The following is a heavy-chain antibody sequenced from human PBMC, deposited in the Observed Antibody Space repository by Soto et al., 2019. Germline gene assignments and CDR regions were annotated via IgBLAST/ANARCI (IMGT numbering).Heavy chain of an antibody. CDR2: IYYSGIT. Sequence: SENLSLTCTVSGGSISSGGYYWSWIRQHPGKGLEWIGYIYYSGITYYNPSLKSRVTISVDTSKNQFSLKLSSVTAADTAVYYCAREPFKYYEILTGYRDWFDPWGQGTLVTVYS. CDR3: AREPFKYYEILTGYRDWFDP. CDR1: GGSISSGGYY. V-gene: IGHV4-31*03. J-gene: IGHJ5*02. D-gene: IGHD3-9*01.